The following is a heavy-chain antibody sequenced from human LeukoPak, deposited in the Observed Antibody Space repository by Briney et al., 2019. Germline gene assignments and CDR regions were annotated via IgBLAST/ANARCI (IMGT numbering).Heavy chain of an antibody. J-gene: IGHJ3*02. CDR3: ARDHGGNRPDDAFDI. D-gene: IGHD4-23*01. CDR2: ISSSSSYI. CDR1: GFTFSSYS. Sequence: PGGSLRLSCAASGFTFSSYSMNWVRQAPGKGLEWVSSISSSSSYIYYADSVKGRFTISRDNAKNSLYLQMNSLRAEDTAVYYCARDHGGNRPDDAFDIWGQGTMVTVSS. V-gene: IGHV3-21*01.